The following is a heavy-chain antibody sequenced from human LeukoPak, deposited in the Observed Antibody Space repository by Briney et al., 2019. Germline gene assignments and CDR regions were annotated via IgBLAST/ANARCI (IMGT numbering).Heavy chain of an antibody. CDR3: ARDTEVVPAAHDY. D-gene: IGHD2-2*01. V-gene: IGHV1-69*04. CDR1: GYTFTSYA. Sequence: ASVKVSCKASGYTFTSYAMHWVRQAPGQRLEWMGRIIPILGIANYAQKFQGRVTITADKSTSTAYMELSSLRSEDTAVYYCARDTEVVPAAHDYWGQGTLVTVSS. CDR2: IIPILGIA. J-gene: IGHJ4*02.